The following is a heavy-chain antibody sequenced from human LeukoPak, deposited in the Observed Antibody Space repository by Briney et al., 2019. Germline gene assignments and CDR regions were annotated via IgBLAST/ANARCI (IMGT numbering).Heavy chain of an antibody. D-gene: IGHD3-22*01. Sequence: ASVKVSCKASGYTFTSYGISWVRQAPGQGLEWMGWISAYNGNTNYAQKLQGRVTMTTDTSTSTAYMELRSLRSDDTAVYYCARERYDSSGYYSPGHWFDPWGQGTVVTVSS. CDR2: ISAYNGNT. J-gene: IGHJ5*02. CDR1: GYTFTSYG. CDR3: ARERYDSSGYYSPGHWFDP. V-gene: IGHV1-18*01.